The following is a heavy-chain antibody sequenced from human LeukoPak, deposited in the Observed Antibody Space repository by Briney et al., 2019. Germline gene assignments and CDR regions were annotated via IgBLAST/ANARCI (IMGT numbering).Heavy chain of an antibody. CDR3: AGGVVVPAARGWFDP. D-gene: IGHD2-2*01. V-gene: IGHV4-59*12. Sequence: SETLSLTCTVSGGSISSYYWSWIRQPPGKGLEWIGYIYYSGTTNYNPSLKSRVTISVDTSKNQFSLKLSSVTAADTAVYYCAGGVVVPAARGWFDPWGQGTLVTVSS. J-gene: IGHJ5*02. CDR1: GGSISSYY. CDR2: IYYSGTT.